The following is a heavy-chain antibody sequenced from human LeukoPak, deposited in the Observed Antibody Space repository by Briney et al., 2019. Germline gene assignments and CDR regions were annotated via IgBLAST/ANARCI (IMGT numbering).Heavy chain of an antibody. D-gene: IGHD2-21*02. CDR1: GYTFTSYG. CDR3: ARVVTATREVDY. J-gene: IGHJ4*02. V-gene: IGHV1-18*01. CDR2: ISAYNGNT. Sequence: ASVKVSCKASGYTFTSYGISWVRQAPGQGLEWMGWISAYNGNTNYAQKLQSRVTMTTDTSTSTAYMELRSLRSDDTAVYYCARVVTATREVDYWGQGTLVTVSS.